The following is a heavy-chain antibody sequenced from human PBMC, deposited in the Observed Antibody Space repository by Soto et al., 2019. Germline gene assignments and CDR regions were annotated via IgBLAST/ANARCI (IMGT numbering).Heavy chain of an antibody. D-gene: IGHD6-19*01. CDR2: IYYSGST. V-gene: IGHV4-61*01. CDR1: GGSVSSGSYY. CDR3: ARGDSGIAVDGTGINWFDP. J-gene: IGHJ5*02. Sequence: PSETLSLTCTVSGGSVSSGSYYWSCIRHPPGKGLEWIGYIYYSGSTNYNPSLKSRVTISVDKSKNQFSLKLSSVTAADKAVYYCARGDSGIAVDGTGINWFDPWGKGTLVTVSS.